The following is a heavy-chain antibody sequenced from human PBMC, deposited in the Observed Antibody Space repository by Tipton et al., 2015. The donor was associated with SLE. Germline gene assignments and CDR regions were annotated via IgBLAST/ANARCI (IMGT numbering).Heavy chain of an antibody. D-gene: IGHD2-2*01. CDR2: ISYDGSHE. J-gene: IGHJ4*02. Sequence: SLRLSCETSGFTFSSFVMHWVRQSPGKGLEWVAIISYDGSHESNIDSVKGRLTISRDNSKNTLYLEMSSLRAEDTAVYYCARDPRPCSSAWHYFDYWGQGTLVTVSP. V-gene: IGHV3-33*05. CDR1: GFTFSSFV. CDR3: ARDPRPCSSAWHYFDY.